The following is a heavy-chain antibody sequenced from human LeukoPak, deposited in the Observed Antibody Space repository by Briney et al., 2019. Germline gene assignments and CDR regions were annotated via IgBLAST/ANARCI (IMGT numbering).Heavy chain of an antibody. CDR3: ATAFRDSSGYYRFAY. J-gene: IGHJ4*02. CDR2: IIPIFGTA. CDR1: GGTFSSYA. V-gene: IGHV1-69*06. Sequence: ASVKVSCKASGGTFSSYAISWVRQAPGQGLEWMGGIIPIFGTANYAQKFQGRVTITADKSTSTAYMELSSLRSEDTAVYYCATAFRDSSGYYRFAYWGQGTLVTVSS. D-gene: IGHD3-22*01.